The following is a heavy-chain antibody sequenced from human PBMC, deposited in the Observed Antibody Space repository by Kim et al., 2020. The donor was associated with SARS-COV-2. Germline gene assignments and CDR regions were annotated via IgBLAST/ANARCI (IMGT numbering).Heavy chain of an antibody. Sequence: SVKGRFTISRDNSKNTLYLQMNSLRAEDTAVYYCARSLYSSSWDPYFDYWGQGTLVTVSS. J-gene: IGHJ4*02. D-gene: IGHD6-13*01. CDR3: ARSLYSSSWDPYFDY. V-gene: IGHV3-66*01.